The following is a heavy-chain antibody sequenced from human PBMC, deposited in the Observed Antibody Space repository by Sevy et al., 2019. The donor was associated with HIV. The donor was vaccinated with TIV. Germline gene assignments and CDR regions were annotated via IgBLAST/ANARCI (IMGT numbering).Heavy chain of an antibody. Sequence: ASVKVSCKASGYTFTGYYMHWVRQAPGQGLEWMGRINPNSGGTNYAQKFQGRVTMTRDTSISTAYMELSRLRSDDMAVYYCARCPLPYSSSSRSYFDYWGQGTLVTVSS. V-gene: IGHV1-2*06. D-gene: IGHD6-6*01. CDR1: GYTFTGYY. CDR2: INPNSGGT. J-gene: IGHJ4*02. CDR3: ARCPLPYSSSSRSYFDY.